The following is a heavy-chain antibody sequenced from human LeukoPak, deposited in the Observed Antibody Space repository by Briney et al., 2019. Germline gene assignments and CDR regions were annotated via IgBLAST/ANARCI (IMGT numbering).Heavy chain of an antibody. J-gene: IGHJ6*02. Sequence: SETLSLTCTVSGGSISSGDYYWSWIRQPPGKGLEWIGYIYYSGSTYYSPSLKSRVTISVDTSKDQFSLKLSSVTAADTAVYYCARGYSYDYYYGMDVWGQGTTVTVSS. V-gene: IGHV4-30-4*01. CDR2: IYYSGST. CDR1: GGSISSGDYY. CDR3: ARGYSYDYYYGMDV. D-gene: IGHD5-18*01.